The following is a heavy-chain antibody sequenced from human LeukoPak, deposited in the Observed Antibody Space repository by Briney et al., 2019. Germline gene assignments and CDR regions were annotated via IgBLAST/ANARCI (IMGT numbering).Heavy chain of an antibody. V-gene: IGHV1-18*03. CDR2: ISAYNGNA. J-gene: IGHJ4*02. CDR1: GYTFTSYG. Sequence: GASVKVSCKASGYTFTSYGISWVRQAPGQGLEWMGWISAYNGNADYAQKLQGRVTMTTDTSTSTAYMELRSLSSDPLAMHYCARGVHYYDSSGYLHLDYWGQGTLVTVSS. D-gene: IGHD3-22*01. CDR3: ARGVHYYDSSGYLHLDY.